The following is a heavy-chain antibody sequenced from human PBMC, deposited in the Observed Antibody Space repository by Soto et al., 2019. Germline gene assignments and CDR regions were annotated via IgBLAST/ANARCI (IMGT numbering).Heavy chain of an antibody. CDR2: IDPSDSYT. CDR3: SRQESRTAEYFQH. V-gene: IGHV5-10-1*01. J-gene: IGHJ1*01. D-gene: IGHD3-10*01. CDR1: GYSFTSYW. Sequence: GESLKISCKGSGYSFTSYWISWVRQMPGKGLEWMGRIDPSDSYTNYSPSFQGHVTISADKSISTAYLQWSSLKASDTAMYYCSRQESRTAEYFQHWGQGTLVTVSS.